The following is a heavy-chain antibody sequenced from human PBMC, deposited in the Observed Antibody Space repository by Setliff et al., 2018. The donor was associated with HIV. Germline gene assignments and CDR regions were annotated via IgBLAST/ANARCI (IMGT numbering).Heavy chain of an antibody. CDR3: ARDPRQWLGGIYGNYYMDV. Sequence: ASVKVSCKTSGYTFTGFYINWVRQAPGKGLEWMGQINPTGDQTRPARKFQGRVTMATETTITTAYMELTNLRSDDTAVYYCARDPRQWLGGIYGNYYMDVWGKGTTVTVSS. J-gene: IGHJ6*03. CDR2: INPTGDQT. CDR1: GYTFTGFY. V-gene: IGHV1-2*06. D-gene: IGHD6-19*01.